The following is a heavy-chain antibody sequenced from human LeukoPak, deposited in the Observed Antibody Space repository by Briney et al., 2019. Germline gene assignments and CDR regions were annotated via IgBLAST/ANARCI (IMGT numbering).Heavy chain of an antibody. CDR1: GFTFDDYA. CDR3: AKVLGYYDSSGYYQEGSFDY. D-gene: IGHD3-22*01. V-gene: IGHV3-43*02. CDR2: ISGDGGST. Sequence: GGSLRLSCAASGFTFDDYAMHWVRQAPGKGLEWVSLISGDGGSTYYADSVKGRFTISRDNSKNSLYLQMNSLRTEDTALYYCAKVLGYYDSSGYYQEGSFDYWGQGTLVTVSS. J-gene: IGHJ4*02.